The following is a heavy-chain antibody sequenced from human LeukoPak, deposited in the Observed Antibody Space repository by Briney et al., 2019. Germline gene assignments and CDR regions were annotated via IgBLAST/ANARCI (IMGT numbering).Heavy chain of an antibody. V-gene: IGHV1-46*01. J-gene: IGHJ6*03. CDR3: ARGGIAAAGIIWSNYYYYMDV. D-gene: IGHD6-13*01. Sequence: ASVKVSCKASGYTFTSYYMHWVRQAPGQGLEWMGIINPSGGSTSYAQKFQGRVTMTRDMSTSPVYMELSSLRSEDTAVYYCARGGIAAAGIIWSNYYYYMDVWGKGTTVTVSS. CDR2: INPSGGST. CDR1: GYTFTSYY.